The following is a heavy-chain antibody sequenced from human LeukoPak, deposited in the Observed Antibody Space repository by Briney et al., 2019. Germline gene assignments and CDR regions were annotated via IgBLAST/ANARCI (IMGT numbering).Heavy chain of an antibody. D-gene: IGHD6-13*01. V-gene: IGHV3-66*01. J-gene: IGHJ4*02. CDR1: GFTVSSNY. CDR2: IYSGTST. Sequence: GGSLRLSCAASGFTVSSNYMSWVRQAPGKGLEWVSVIYSGTSTYYADSVKGRFTISRDNSKNTLYLQMNSLRAEDTAVYYCAREREGYYYDYWGQGTLVTVSS. CDR3: AREREGYYYDY.